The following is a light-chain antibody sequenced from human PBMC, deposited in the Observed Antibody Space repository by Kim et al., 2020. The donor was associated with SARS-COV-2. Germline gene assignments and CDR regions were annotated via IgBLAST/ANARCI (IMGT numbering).Light chain of an antibody. CDR1: QSIKTH. Sequence: PGERATLACRASQSIKTHLALAWYHQKPGQAPRLLIYDTSTRATGIPARFSGSGSGTDFTLTINSLEPEDFAVYYCQLRTNWPPYSFGQGTKLEI. CDR3: QLRTNWPPYS. V-gene: IGKV3-11*01. CDR2: DTS. J-gene: IGKJ2*03.